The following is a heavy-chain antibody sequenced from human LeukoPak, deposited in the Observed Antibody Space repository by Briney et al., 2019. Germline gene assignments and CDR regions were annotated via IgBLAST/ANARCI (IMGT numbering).Heavy chain of an antibody. CDR2: IYHSGST. V-gene: IGHV4-38-2*02. Sequence: SETLSLTCAVSGYSISSGYYWGWIRQPPGKGLEWIGSIYHSGSTYYNPSLKSQVTISVDTSKNQFSLKLSSVTAADTAVYYCARDYRYYYGSGSYLVSRVFDPWGQGTLVTVSS. CDR1: GYSISSGYY. CDR3: ARDYRYYYGSGSYLVSRVFDP. J-gene: IGHJ5*02. D-gene: IGHD3-10*01.